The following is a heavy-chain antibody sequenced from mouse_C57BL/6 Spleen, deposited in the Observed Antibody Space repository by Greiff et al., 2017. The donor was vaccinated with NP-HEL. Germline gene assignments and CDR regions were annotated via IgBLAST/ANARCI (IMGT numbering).Heavy chain of an antibody. J-gene: IGHJ1*03. CDR2: IHPNSGST. Sequence: VQLQQPGAELVKPGASVKLSCKASGYTFTSYWMHWVKQRPGQGLEWIGMIHPNSGSTNYNEKFKSKATLTVDKSSSTAYMQLSSLTSENSAVYYCARTGTMGHDWYFDDWGTGTTVTVSA. CDR1: GYTFTSYW. D-gene: IGHD4-1*01. CDR3: ARTGTMGHDWYFDD. V-gene: IGHV1-64*01.